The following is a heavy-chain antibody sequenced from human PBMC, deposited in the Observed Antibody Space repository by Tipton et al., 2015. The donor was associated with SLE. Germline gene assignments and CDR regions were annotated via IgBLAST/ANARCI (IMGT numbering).Heavy chain of an antibody. D-gene: IGHD3-3*02. V-gene: IGHV4-34*01. Sequence: TLSLTCTVSGGSISSHYWSWIRQPPGKGLEWIGEINYSGSTNYNPSLKSRVTISVDTSKNQFSLKLSSVTAADTAVYYCARGTDSITGDWFDPWGQGTLVTVSS. CDR3: ARGTDSITGDWFDP. CDR2: INYSGST. CDR1: GGSISSHY. J-gene: IGHJ5*02.